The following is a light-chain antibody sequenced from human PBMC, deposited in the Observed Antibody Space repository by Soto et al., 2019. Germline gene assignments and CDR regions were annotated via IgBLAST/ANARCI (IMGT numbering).Light chain of an antibody. CDR3: CSYAGSV. CDR1: SSDVGGYNY. CDR2: DVS. V-gene: IGLV2-11*01. J-gene: IGLJ1*01. Sequence: QSALTQPASVSGSPGQSITISCTGTSSDVGGYNYVSWYQQHPGKAPKLMIYDVSKRPSGVPDRFSGSKSGNTASLTISGLQAEDEADYYCCSYAGSVFGTGTKLTVL.